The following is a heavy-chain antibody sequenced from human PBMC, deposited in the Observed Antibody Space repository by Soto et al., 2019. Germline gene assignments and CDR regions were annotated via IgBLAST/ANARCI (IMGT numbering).Heavy chain of an antibody. Sequence: QVQLVQSGAEVKKPGSSVKVSCKASGGTFSNYAITWVRQAPGQGLEWVGRIIPIFGTTNVAQKFQGRVTVTAHDSTXXANMELSGLRSDDTAVYYCAKDGGADGYFGNWLDPWGQGTLVTVSS. D-gene: IGHD5-12*01. CDR1: GGTFSNYA. CDR2: IIPIFGTT. V-gene: IGHV1-69*15. CDR3: AKDGGADGYFGNWLDP. J-gene: IGHJ5*02.